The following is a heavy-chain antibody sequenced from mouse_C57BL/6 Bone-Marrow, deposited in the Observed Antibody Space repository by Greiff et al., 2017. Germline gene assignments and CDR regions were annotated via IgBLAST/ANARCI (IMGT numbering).Heavy chain of an antibody. CDR1: GFTFSDYG. J-gene: IGHJ1*03. Sequence: EVQLVESGGGLVKPGGSLKLSCAASGFTFSDYGMHWVRQAPEKGLEWVAYISSGSSTIYYAATVKGRFTISRDNAKNTLFLQLTSLRSEDTTMYYCARDWDWCWYFDVWGTGTTVTVSS. CDR2: ISSGSSTI. V-gene: IGHV5-17*01. CDR3: ARDWDWCWYFDV. D-gene: IGHD4-1*01.